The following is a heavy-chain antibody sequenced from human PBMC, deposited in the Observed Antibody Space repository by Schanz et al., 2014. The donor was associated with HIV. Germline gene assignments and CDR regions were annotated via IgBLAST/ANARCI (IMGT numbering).Heavy chain of an antibody. D-gene: IGHD3-3*01. CDR2: IWYDGRNK. CDR3: AKASESIFGVEGLDF. Sequence: QLQVVESGGGVVQPGRSLRLSCATSEFTFSSYGMHWVRQAPGKGLEWVAKIWYDGRNKYYADSVKGRFTISRDNSKNTLYLEMNSLRSEDTAVYYCAKASESIFGVEGLDFWGQGTLVIVSS. CDR1: EFTFSSYG. V-gene: IGHV3-33*06. J-gene: IGHJ4*02.